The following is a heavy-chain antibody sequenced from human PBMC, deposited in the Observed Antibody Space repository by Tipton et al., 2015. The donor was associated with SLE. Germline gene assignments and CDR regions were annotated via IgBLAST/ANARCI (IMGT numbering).Heavy chain of an antibody. J-gene: IGHJ4*02. CDR2: INHSGST. D-gene: IGHD3-3*01. CDR3: ARREFLEWLAFDY. Sequence: TLSLTCAVYGGSISGYYWSWIRQPPGKGLEWIGEINHSGSTNYNPSLKSRVTISVDTSKNQFSLKLSSVTAADTAVYYCARREFLEWLAFDYWGQGTLVTVSS. V-gene: IGHV4-34*01. CDR1: GGSISGYY.